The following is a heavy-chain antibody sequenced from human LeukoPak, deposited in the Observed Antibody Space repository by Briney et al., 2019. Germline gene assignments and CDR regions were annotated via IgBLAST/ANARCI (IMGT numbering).Heavy chain of an antibody. J-gene: IGHJ5*02. CDR3: ARDRDYSSGWYWFDP. CDR2: IYYSGST. V-gene: IGHV4-31*03. D-gene: IGHD6-19*01. CDR1: GGSISSGGYY. Sequence: SQTLSLTCTVSGGSISSGGYYWSWIRQHPGKGLEWIGYIYYSGSTYYNPSLKSRVTISVDTSKNQFSLKPSSVTAADTAVYYCARDRDYSSGWYWFDPWGQGTLVTVSS.